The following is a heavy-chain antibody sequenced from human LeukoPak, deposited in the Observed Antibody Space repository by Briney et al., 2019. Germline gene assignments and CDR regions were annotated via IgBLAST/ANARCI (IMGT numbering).Heavy chain of an antibody. J-gene: IGHJ3*02. CDR1: GGSISSYY. Sequence: SETLSLTCTVSGGSISSYYWSWIRQPPGKGLEWIGYIYYSGSTNYNPSLKSRVTISVDTSKNQFSLKLSSVTAADTAVYYCAREGYGSGWYPGAFDIWGQGTMVTVSS. CDR2: IYYSGST. D-gene: IGHD6-19*01. V-gene: IGHV4-59*01. CDR3: AREGYGSGWYPGAFDI.